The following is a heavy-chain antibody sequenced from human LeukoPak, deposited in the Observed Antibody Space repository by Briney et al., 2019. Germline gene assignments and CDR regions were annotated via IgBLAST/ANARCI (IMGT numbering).Heavy chain of an antibody. V-gene: IGHV3-30-3*01. CDR2: MSYDGTNK. CDR3: ARGEQWLDSYFEY. CDR1: GFTFSTYP. Sequence: PGGSLRLSCAASGFTFSTYPIHWVRQAPGKGLEWVAVMSYDGTNKYYADSVKGRFTISRDNSMNTLFLQMNSLRAEDTAVYYCARGEQWLDSYFEYWGQGTLVTVSS. J-gene: IGHJ4*02. D-gene: IGHD6-19*01.